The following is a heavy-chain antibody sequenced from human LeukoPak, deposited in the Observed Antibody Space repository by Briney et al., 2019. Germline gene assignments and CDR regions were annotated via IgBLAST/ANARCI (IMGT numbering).Heavy chain of an antibody. CDR2: INQDGGEI. CDR3: ARERTSLFDY. V-gene: IGHV3-7*01. CDR1: GFTFSTSW. J-gene: IGHJ4*02. D-gene: IGHD1-7*01. Sequence: PGGSLRLSCAASGFTFSTSWMTWVRQAPGKGLEWVASINQDGGEIHYVDSVKGRFTISRDSAKNSLYLQMNSLRAEDTAVYYCARERTSLFDYWGQGTLVTVSS.